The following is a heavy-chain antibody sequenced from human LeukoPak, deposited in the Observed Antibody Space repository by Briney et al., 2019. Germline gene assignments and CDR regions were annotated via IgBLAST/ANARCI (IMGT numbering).Heavy chain of an antibody. D-gene: IGHD6-19*01. CDR1: GGSISSYY. CDR3: ARHGWYYFDY. V-gene: IGHV4-59*08. J-gene: IGHJ4*02. Sequence: SETLSLTCTVPGGSISSYYWSWIRQPPGKGLEWIGYIYYSGSTNYNPSLKSRVTISVDTSKNQFSLKLSSVTAADTAVYYCARHGWYYFDYWGQGTLVTVSS. CDR2: IYYSGST.